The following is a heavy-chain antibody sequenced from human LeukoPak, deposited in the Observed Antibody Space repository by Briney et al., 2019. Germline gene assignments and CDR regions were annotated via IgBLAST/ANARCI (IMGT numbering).Heavy chain of an antibody. D-gene: IGHD6-13*01. CDR2: ISYDGSNK. J-gene: IGHJ6*03. V-gene: IGHV3-30*18. Sequence: GGSLRLSCAASGFTFSDYYMSWIRQAPGKGLEWVAVISYDGSNKYYADSVKGRFTISRDNSKNTLYLQMNSLRAEDTAVYYCAKDGSRYYYYYMDAWGKGTTVTVSS. CDR3: AKDGSRYYYYYMDA. CDR1: GFTFSDYY.